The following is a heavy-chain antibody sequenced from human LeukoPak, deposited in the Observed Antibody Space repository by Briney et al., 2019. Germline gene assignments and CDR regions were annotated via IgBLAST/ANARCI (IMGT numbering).Heavy chain of an antibody. V-gene: IGHV3-48*01. CDR3: VRGGFIGDY. D-gene: IGHD3-10*01. J-gene: IGHJ4*02. CDR2: INSRSSTI. Sequence: GGSLRLSCAASRFTFSNYGVNWVRQAPGKGLEWVSYINSRSSTIYYADSVKGRFTISRDNSKNTLYLQMNSLRAEDTAVYYCVRGGFIGDYWGQGTLVTVSS. CDR1: RFTFSNYG.